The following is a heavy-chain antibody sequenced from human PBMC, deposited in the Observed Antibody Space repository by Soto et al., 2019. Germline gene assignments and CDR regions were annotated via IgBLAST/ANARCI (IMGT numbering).Heavy chain of an antibody. CDR2: MNHSGST. J-gene: IGHJ4*02. Sequence: QVQLQQWGAGLLKPSETLSLTCAVYGGSFSGYYWSWIRQPPGKGLEWIGEMNHSGSTNYNPSLKSRVTISVDTSKNQFSLKLSSVTAADAAVYYCARVALAALLPIDYWGQGTLVTVSS. D-gene: IGHD6-19*01. CDR3: ARVALAALLPIDY. V-gene: IGHV4-34*01. CDR1: GGSFSGYY.